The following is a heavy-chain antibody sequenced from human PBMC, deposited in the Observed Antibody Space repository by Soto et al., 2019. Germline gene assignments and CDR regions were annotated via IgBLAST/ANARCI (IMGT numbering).Heavy chain of an antibody. V-gene: IGHV3-21*01. CDR2: ISSSSSYI. CDR3: ARDFFCQYYGMDV. J-gene: IGHJ6*02. Sequence: EVQLVESGGGLVKPGGSLRLSCAASGFTFSSYSMNWVREAPGKGLEWVSSISSSSSYIYYADSVKGRFTISRDNARNSQYLQMNSLRAEDTAAYYCARDFFCQYYGMDVWRQGPTVSGSS. CDR1: GFTFSSYS.